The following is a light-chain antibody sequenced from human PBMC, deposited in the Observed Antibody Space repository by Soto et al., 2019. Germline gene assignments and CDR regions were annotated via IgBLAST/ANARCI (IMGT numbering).Light chain of an antibody. CDR2: EVS. CDR1: SSDVGGYNY. CDR3: SSHTSTSTPWV. V-gene: IGLV2-14*01. Sequence: QSVLTQPASVSGSPGQSSTISCTGTSSDVGGYNYVSWYQQHPGKAPKLMIYEVSNRPSGVSNRFSGSKSGNTASLTISGLQAEDEADYYCSSHTSTSTPWVFGGGTKVTVL. J-gene: IGLJ3*02.